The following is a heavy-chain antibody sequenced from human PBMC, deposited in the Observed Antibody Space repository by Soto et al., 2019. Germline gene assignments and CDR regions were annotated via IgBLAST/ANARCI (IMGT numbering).Heavy chain of an antibody. Sequence: QTGGSLRLSCAASGFTFSNYWMHWVRQAPGKGLVWVSRINIDGSGTTYADSVKGRFTISRDNAKSTVFLEMKNLRAEDTAVYYCERDSYAPHVWGQGTTVTVSS. V-gene: IGHV3-74*03. CDR2: INIDGSGT. CDR3: ERDSYAPHV. CDR1: GFTFSNYW. J-gene: IGHJ6*02. D-gene: IGHD4-17*01.